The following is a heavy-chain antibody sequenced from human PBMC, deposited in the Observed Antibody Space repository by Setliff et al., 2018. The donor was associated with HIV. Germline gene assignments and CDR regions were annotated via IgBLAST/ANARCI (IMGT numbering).Heavy chain of an antibody. Sequence: PSETLSLTCTASGGSISPYYWSWIRQPPGKGLEWIGFVYNTGTTSSNPSLKSRVTTSVDTSKNQFSLTLSSVTAADTAIYYCATGTAATGTGVGYWGQGTLVTVSS. CDR2: VYNTGTT. D-gene: IGHD6-13*01. CDR1: GGSISPYY. V-gene: IGHV4-4*08. CDR3: ATGTAATGTGVGY. J-gene: IGHJ4*02.